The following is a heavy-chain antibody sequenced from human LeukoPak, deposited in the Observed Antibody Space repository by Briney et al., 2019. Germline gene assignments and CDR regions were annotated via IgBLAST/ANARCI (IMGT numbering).Heavy chain of an antibody. V-gene: IGHV4-61*08. CDR3: ARSRDGYNRFDY. J-gene: IGHJ4*02. Sequence: SETLSLTCTVSGGSISSGGYYWSWIRQHPGKGLEWIGYIYYSGSTNYNPSLKSRVTISVDTSKNQFSLKLSSVTAADTAVYYCARSRDGYNRFDYWGQGTLVTVSS. CDR2: IYYSGST. D-gene: IGHD5-24*01. CDR1: GGSISSGGYY.